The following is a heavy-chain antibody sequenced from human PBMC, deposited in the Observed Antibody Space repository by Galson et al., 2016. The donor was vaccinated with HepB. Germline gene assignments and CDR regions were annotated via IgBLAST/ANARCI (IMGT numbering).Heavy chain of an antibody. CDR2: ISSGSDGYI. Sequence: SLRLSCAASGFTFSRDSMIWVRQAPGKGLEWVSSISSGSDGYIYYADSVKGRFTISRDTAKKSLLLQMNSLSAEDTAVYYCARVRYSSSWYVLWYFDLWGRGTLVTVSS. CDR3: ARVRYSSSWYVLWYFDL. CDR1: GFTFSRDS. D-gene: IGHD6-13*01. J-gene: IGHJ2*01. V-gene: IGHV3-21*01.